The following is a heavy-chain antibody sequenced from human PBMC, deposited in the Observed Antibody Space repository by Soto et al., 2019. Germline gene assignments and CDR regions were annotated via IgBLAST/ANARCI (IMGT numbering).Heavy chain of an antibody. CDR3: ASVDCSGGSCYQPLFDY. V-gene: IGHV4-59*01. CDR1: GGSISSYY. Sequence: SETLSLTCTVSGGSISSYYWSWIRHPPGKGLEWIGYIYYSGSTNYNPSLKSRVTISVDTSKNQFSLKLSSVTAADTAVYYCASVDCSGGSCYQPLFDYWGQGTLVTAPQ. J-gene: IGHJ4*02. CDR2: IYYSGST. D-gene: IGHD2-15*01.